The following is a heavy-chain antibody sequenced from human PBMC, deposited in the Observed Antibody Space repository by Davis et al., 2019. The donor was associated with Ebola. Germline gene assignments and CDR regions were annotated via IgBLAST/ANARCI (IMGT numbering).Heavy chain of an antibody. CDR3: AKEPVRDTMIWGFDS. D-gene: IGHD3-10*01. J-gene: IGHJ4*02. CDR2: ISTTGGST. CDR1: GFAFTSHA. V-gene: IGHV3-23*01. Sequence: GESLKISCAASGFAFTSHAMGWVRQAPGKGLEWVSVISTTGGSTFYADSVKGRFTISRDNSKNTLYLQMNSLRADDTALYSCAKEPVRDTMIWGFDSWGQGTLVTVSS.